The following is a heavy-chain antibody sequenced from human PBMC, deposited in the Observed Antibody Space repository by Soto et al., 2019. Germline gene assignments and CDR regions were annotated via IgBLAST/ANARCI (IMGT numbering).Heavy chain of an antibody. J-gene: IGHJ5*02. CDR2: ISGSGDST. V-gene: IGHV3-23*01. CDR1: GFTFSSYA. Sequence: EVQLLESGGGLVQPGGSLRLSCAASGFTFSSYAMSWVRQAPGKGLEWVSAISGSGDSTYYADSVKGRFTISRDNSKNTLYLQMTGLRAEDTAVYYCAKGVLGYCTSTSCHAYWFDPWGQGTLVTVSS. D-gene: IGHD2-2*01. CDR3: AKGVLGYCTSTSCHAYWFDP.